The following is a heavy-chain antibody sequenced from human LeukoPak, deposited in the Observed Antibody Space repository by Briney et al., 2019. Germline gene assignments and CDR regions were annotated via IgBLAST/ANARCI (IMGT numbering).Heavy chain of an antibody. CDR1: GGSISNNY. CDR3: ARALAVAGIDY. CDR2: IYTSGST. V-gene: IGHV4-4*07. D-gene: IGHD6-19*01. J-gene: IGHJ4*02. Sequence: PSGTLSLTCTVSGGSISNNYWTWIRQPAGKGLEWIGRIYTSGSTNYNPSLKSRVTISVDTSKNQFSLKLSSVTAADTAVYYCARALAVAGIDYWGQGTLVTVSS.